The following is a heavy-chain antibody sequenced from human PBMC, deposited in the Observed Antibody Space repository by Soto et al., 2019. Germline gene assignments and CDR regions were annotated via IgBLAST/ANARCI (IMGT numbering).Heavy chain of an antibody. CDR1: GYSFTDYH. Sequence: QVQLVQSGAEVKKPGATVKVSCKTSGYSFTDYHIHWVRQAPGQGLECVGRINPKSGGTSTPQKFQGWVTMTTDTSISTASMELTRLSSDDTAIYYCARGDSTDCSNGVCSFFYNHDMDVWGQGTTVTVSS. CDR2: INPKSGGT. V-gene: IGHV1-2*04. J-gene: IGHJ6*02. D-gene: IGHD2-8*01. CDR3: ARGDSTDCSNGVCSFFYNHDMDV.